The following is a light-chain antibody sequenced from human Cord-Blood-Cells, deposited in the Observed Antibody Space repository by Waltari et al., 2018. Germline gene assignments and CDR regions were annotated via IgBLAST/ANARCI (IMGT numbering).Light chain of an antibody. CDR2: GAS. J-gene: IGKJ1*01. CDR3: QQYGSSPQT. Sequence: EFVLTQSPGILSLSPGERATLSCRASQSVSSSYLAWYQQKPGQAPRLLIYGASSRATGIPDRFSGSGSGTDFTLTISRLEPEDFAVYYCQQYGSSPQTFGQGTKVEIK. CDR1: QSVSSSY. V-gene: IGKV3-20*01.